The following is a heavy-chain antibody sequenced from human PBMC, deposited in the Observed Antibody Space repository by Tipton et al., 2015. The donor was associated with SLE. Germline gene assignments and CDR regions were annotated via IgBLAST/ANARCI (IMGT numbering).Heavy chain of an antibody. CDR3: ARETGTYYSTWFDS. D-gene: IGHD1-26*01. CDR2: IDSSGNT. Sequence: TLSLTCSVSGASMNSGSYSWHWIRPPAGKALQWLGHIDSSGNTYYNPSLRSRVSISVDFSRNQFSLTLNSVTAADTATYSCARETGTYYSTWFDSWGQGTLVTVSS. J-gene: IGHJ5*01. V-gene: IGHV4-61*09. CDR1: GASMNSGSYS.